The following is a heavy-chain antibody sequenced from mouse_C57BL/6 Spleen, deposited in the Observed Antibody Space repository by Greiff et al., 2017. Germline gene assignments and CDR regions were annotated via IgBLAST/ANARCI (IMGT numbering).Heavy chain of an antibody. V-gene: IGHV14-4*01. CDR3: TTGYYGSSGPYYFDY. D-gene: IGHD1-1*01. Sequence: VHVKQSGAELVRPGASVKLSCTASGFNIKDDYMHWVKQRPEQGLEWIGWIDPENGDTEYASKFQGKATITADTSSNTAYLQLSSLTSEDTAVYYCTTGYYGSSGPYYFDYWGQGTTLTVSS. CDR2: IDPENGDT. J-gene: IGHJ2*01. CDR1: GFNIKDDY.